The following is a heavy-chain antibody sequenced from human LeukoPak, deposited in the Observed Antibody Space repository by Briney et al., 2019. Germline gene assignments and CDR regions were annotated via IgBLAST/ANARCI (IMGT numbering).Heavy chain of an antibody. D-gene: IGHD3-10*01. CDR2: ISYDGSNR. J-gene: IGHJ5*02. CDR1: GFTFSSYS. CDR3: ARDSGSYYNP. V-gene: IGHV3-30-3*01. Sequence: PGGSLRLSCAASGFTFSSYSMHWVRQAPGKGLEWVAVISYDGSNRYYADSVKGRFTISRDNTKNSLYLQMNSLRAEDTALYYCARDSGSYYNPWGQGTLVTVSS.